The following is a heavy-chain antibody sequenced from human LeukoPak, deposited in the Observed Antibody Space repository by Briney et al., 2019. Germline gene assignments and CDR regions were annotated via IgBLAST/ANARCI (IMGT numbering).Heavy chain of an antibody. Sequence: ETGGSLRLSCAASGFTFNNYAMHWVRQAPGKGLEWVAVISYDGSNKYYADSVKGRFTISRDNSKNTLYLQMNSLRAEDTAVYYCARVGGGWYVYYGMDVWGQGTTVTVSS. CDR2: ISYDGSNK. V-gene: IGHV3-30*04. D-gene: IGHD6-19*01. CDR3: ARVGGGWYVYYGMDV. J-gene: IGHJ6*02. CDR1: GFTFNNYA.